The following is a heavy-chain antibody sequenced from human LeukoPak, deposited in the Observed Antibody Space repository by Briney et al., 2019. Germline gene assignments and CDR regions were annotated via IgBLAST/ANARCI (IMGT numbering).Heavy chain of an antibody. V-gene: IGHV4-30-4*01. J-gene: IGHJ6*02. CDR2: IYYSGST. Sequence: PSQTLSLTCTVSGGSISSGDYYWSWIRQPPGKGLEWIGYIYYSGSTYYNPSLKSRVTISVDTSKNQFSLKLSSVTAADTAVCYCARGILTGYTSYYYYGMDVWGQGTTVTVSS. CDR3: ARGILTGYTSYYYYGMDV. D-gene: IGHD3-9*01. CDR1: GGSISSGDYY.